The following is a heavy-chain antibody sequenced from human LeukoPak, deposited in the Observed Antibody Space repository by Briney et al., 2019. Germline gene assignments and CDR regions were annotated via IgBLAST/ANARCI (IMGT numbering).Heavy chain of an antibody. CDR2: IYYSGST. V-gene: IGHV4-59*12. J-gene: IGHJ2*01. CDR3: ARSLVGWYFDL. Sequence: PSETLSLTCTVSGGSISSYYWSWIRQPPGKGLEWIGYIYYSGSTNYNPSLKSRVTISVDKSKNQFSLKLSSVTAADTAVYYCARSLVGWYFDLWGRGTLVTVSS. D-gene: IGHD2-15*01. CDR1: GGSISSYY.